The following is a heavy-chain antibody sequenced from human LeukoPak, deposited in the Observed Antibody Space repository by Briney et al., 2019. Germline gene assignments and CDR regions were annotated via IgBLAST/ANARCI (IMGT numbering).Heavy chain of an antibody. Sequence: GGSLRFSSAASGFTYCTYHMHWHRQAPGKGLEYVSAINRDGGSTYYAKTVKGRFTISRDNSKNTLYLQMGSLRAEDIVVYYWARAVDFWSSYDYWGQGTLVTLFS. CDR1: GFTYCTYH. CDR2: INRDGGST. V-gene: IGHV3-64*01. CDR3: ARAVDFWSSYDY. D-gene: IGHD3-3*01. J-gene: IGHJ4*02.